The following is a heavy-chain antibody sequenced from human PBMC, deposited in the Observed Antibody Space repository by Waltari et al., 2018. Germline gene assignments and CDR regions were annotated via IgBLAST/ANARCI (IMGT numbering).Heavy chain of an antibody. Sequence: QVQLVESGGGVVQPGGSLRLSCAASGFTFSSYGMHWVRQAPGKGLEWVAFIRYDGSNKNYADSVKGRFTISRDNSKNTLYLQMNSLRAEDTAVYYCAKDSKWFGETYPGYWGQGTLVTVSS. V-gene: IGHV3-30*02. CDR1: GFTFSSYG. CDR3: AKDSKWFGETYPGY. J-gene: IGHJ4*02. CDR2: IRYDGSNK. D-gene: IGHD3-10*01.